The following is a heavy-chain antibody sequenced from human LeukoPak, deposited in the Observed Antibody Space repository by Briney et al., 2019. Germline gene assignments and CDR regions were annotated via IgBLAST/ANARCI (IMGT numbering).Heavy chain of an antibody. CDR1: GGSISSSSYY. CDR3: ASDHPMLEAAASNFDY. D-gene: IGHD2-15*01. J-gene: IGHJ4*02. Sequence: SETLSLTCTVSGGSISSSSYYWGWIRQPPGKGLEWIGSIYYSGSTYYNPSLKSRVTISVDTSKNQFSLKLSSVTAADTAVYYCASDHPMLEAAASNFDYWGQGTLVTVSS. V-gene: IGHV4-39*07. CDR2: IYYSGST.